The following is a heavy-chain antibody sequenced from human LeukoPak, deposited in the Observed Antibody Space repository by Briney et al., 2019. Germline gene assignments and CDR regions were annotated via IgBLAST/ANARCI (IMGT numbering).Heavy chain of an antibody. D-gene: IGHD1-7*01. Sequence: GASVKVSCKASGYTFTSYAMNWVRQAPGQGLEWMGWINTNTGNPTYAQGFTGRLVFSLDTSVSTAYLQISSLKAEDTAVYYCARVQRGPLITGTTYYYYYMDVWGKGTTVTVSS. J-gene: IGHJ6*03. CDR3: ARVQRGPLITGTTYYYYYMDV. CDR2: INTNTGNP. CDR1: GYTFTSYA. V-gene: IGHV7-4-1*02.